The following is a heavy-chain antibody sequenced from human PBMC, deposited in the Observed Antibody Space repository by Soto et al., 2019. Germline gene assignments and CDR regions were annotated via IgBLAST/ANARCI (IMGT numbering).Heavy chain of an antibody. J-gene: IGHJ4*02. CDR1: GFTFSSYG. V-gene: IGHV3-30*18. Sequence: QVQLVESGGGVVQPGRSLRLSCAASGFTFSSYGMHWVRQAPGKGLEWVAVISYDGSNKYYADSVKGRFTISRDNSKNTLYLQMNSLRAEDTAVYYCAKDVKVFDYWGQGTLLTVYS. CDR3: AKDVKVFDY. CDR2: ISYDGSNK.